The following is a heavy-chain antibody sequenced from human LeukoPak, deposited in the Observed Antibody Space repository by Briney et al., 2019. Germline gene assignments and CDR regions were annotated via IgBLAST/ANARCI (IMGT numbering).Heavy chain of an antibody. CDR3: AKDRHILTGYYWEYFQH. J-gene: IGHJ1*01. CDR2: ISGSGGST. D-gene: IGHD3-9*01. CDR1: GFTFSSYA. V-gene: IGHV3-23*01. Sequence: GGSLRLSCAASGFTFSSYAISWVRQAPGKGLKWVSAISGSGGSTYYADSVKGRFTISRDNSKSTLYLQMNSLRAEDTAVYYCAKDRHILTGYYWEYFQHWGQGTLVTVSS.